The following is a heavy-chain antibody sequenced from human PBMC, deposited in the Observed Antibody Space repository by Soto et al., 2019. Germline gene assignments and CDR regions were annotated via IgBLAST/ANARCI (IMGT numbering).Heavy chain of an antibody. D-gene: IGHD2-8*01. J-gene: IGHJ6*03. CDR1: GYTFTSYD. CDR3: ARGSWRYCTHGVCYRGGVDYYYYMDV. V-gene: IGHV1-8*01. Sequence: ASVKVSCKASGYTFTSYDINWVRQATGQGLEWMGWMNPNSGNTGYAQKFQGRVTMTRNTSISTAYMELSSLRSEDTAVYYCARGSWRYCTHGVCYRGGVDYYYYMDVWGKGTTVTFSS. CDR2: MNPNSGNT.